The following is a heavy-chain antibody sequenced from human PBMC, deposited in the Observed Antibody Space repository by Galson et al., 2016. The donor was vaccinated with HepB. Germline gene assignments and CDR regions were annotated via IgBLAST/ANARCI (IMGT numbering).Heavy chain of an antibody. V-gene: IGHV3-30*03. CDR3: ARDPRVWGGYLLSFFDY. CDR1: GFTFSSYG. Sequence: SLRLSCAASGFTFSSYGMHWVRQAPGKGLEWVAVILYDGSNEQYADSVKGRFTISRDNSKNTLHLQMNSLRPEDTAVYYCARDPRVWGGYLLSFFDYWGQGTLVILSP. J-gene: IGHJ4*02. D-gene: IGHD3-16*01. CDR2: ILYDGSNE.